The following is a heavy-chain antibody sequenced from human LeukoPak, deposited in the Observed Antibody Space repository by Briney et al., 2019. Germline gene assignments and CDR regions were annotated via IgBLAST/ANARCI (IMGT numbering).Heavy chain of an antibody. Sequence: GGSLRLSCAASGFTFDDYARNWVRQGPGKGLEWVSGINWNGGDTGYADSVRGRFTISRDNAKNSLHLQMNSLTVEDTAFYYCARVKGGATTDYWGQGTLVTVSS. CDR2: INWNGGDT. J-gene: IGHJ4*02. V-gene: IGHV3-20*04. CDR3: ARVKGGATTDY. D-gene: IGHD1-26*01. CDR1: GFTFDDYA.